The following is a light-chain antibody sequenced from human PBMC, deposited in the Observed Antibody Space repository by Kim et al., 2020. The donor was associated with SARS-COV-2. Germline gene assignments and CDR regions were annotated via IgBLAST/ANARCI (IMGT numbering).Light chain of an antibody. CDR3: QQYNNWPRT. V-gene: IGKV3-15*01. J-gene: IGKJ1*01. CDR2: GAS. Sequence: EIVMTQSPATLSVSPGERATLSCRASQSVSNYLGWYQQKPGQAPRLLIYGASTRATGIPARFSGSGSGTEFTLTISSLQSEDFAVYYCQQYNNWPRTFGQGTKVDIK. CDR1: QSVSNY.